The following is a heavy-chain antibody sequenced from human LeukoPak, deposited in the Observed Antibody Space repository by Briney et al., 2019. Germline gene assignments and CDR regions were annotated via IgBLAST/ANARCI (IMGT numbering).Heavy chain of an antibody. CDR2: ISNNGGYT. V-gene: IGHV3-23*01. Sequence: GGSLRLSCAASGFTFSSYAMSWVRQAPGKGLEWVSAISNNGGYTYYADSVQGRFTISRDNSKSTLYLQMNSLRAEDTAVYYCAKQLGYCSDGSCYFPYWGQGTLVTVSS. CDR3: AKQLGYCSDGSCYFPY. D-gene: IGHD2-15*01. J-gene: IGHJ4*02. CDR1: GFTFSSYA.